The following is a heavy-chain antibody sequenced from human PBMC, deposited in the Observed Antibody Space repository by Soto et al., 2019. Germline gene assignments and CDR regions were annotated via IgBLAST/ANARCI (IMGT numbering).Heavy chain of an antibody. J-gene: IGHJ4*02. CDR1: GYTFSYFG. V-gene: IGHV1-18*01. CDR3: VRDRSVTVFGVVIAPFDF. Sequence: QVQVVQSGAEVKKPGASVKVSCQASGYTFSYFGISWVRQAPGQGLEWMGWISGHNGNTNYAQKFQGRVTMTTDTSTSTAYMELRSLRSDDTAVYYCVRDRSVTVFGVVIAPFDFWGQGTLVTVSS. CDR2: ISGHNGNT. D-gene: IGHD3-3*01.